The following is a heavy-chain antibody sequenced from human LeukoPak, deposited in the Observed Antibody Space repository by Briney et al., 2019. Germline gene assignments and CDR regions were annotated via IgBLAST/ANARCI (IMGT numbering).Heavy chain of an antibody. V-gene: IGHV3-23*01. J-gene: IGHJ4*02. CDR1: GFTFSTFA. Sequence: GGSPRLSCAASGFTFSTFAMIWVRQPPGKGLEWVSAITGSGGRTYYADSVKGRFTISRDNSKNTLYLQMNSLRAEDTAIYYCAKEYTGTFSPFPSYFDNWGQGTLVTVSS. D-gene: IGHD1-26*01. CDR3: AKEYTGTFSPFPSYFDN. CDR2: ITGSGGRT.